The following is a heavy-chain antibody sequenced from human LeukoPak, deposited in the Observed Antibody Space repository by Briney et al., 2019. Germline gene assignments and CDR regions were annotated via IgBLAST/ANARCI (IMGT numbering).Heavy chain of an antibody. CDR1: GGSISSSNW. D-gene: IGHD3-10*01. J-gene: IGHJ6*02. Sequence: SGTLSLTCAVSGGSISSSNWWSWVRQPPGKGLEWIGEIYHSGSTNYNPSLKSRVTISVDKSKNQFSLKPSSVTAADTAVYYCATGVRYYYYGMDVWGQGTTVTVSS. CDR3: ATGVRYYYYGMDV. CDR2: IYHSGST. V-gene: IGHV4-4*02.